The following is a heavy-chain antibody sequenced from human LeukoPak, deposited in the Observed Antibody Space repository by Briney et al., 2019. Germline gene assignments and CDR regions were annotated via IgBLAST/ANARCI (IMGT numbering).Heavy chain of an antibody. CDR3: ARLGGSGSYYVDY. D-gene: IGHD3-10*01. J-gene: IGHJ4*01. CDR1: GFTVSSNY. CDR2: IYRGGST. Sequence: GGSLRLSCAASGFTVSSNYMSWVRQAPGKGLGWVSFIYRGGSTYSADSVKGRFATRRDISKSTLYLQMNGLRAEGPAVYYCARLGGSGSYYVDYWPHGTLVPVST. V-gene: IGHV3-53*01.